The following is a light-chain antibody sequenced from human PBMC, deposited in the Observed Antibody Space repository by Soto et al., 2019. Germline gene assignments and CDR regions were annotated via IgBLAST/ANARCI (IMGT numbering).Light chain of an antibody. CDR3: MQAPQTL. J-gene: IGKJ5*01. CDR1: QCISSW. Sequence: DIQMTQSPSSLSTSVGARVTITCRARQCISSWLAWYQQHSGKALQLLIYDASSLVRGVSSRFSGSGSGTHFTLKISRVEAEDVGVYYCMQAPQTLFGRGTRLEIK. CDR2: DAS. V-gene: IGKV1-5*01.